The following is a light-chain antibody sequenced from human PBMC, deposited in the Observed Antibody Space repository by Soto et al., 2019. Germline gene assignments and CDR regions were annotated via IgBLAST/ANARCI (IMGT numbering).Light chain of an antibody. CDR1: QTISSW. V-gene: IGKV1-5*03. Sequence: DIKMTQSLSTLSVSIGVRVTITCRASQTISSWLAWYQQKPGKAPKLLIYKASTLKSGVPSRFSGSGSGTEFTLTISSLQPDDFATYYCQHYNSYSEAFGQGTKVDIK. CDR3: QHYNSYSEA. J-gene: IGKJ1*01. CDR2: KAS.